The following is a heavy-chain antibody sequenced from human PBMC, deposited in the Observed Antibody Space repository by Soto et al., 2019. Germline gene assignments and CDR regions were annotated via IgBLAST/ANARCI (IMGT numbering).Heavy chain of an antibody. CDR1: GGSISSYY. Sequence: PSETLSLTCTVSGGSISSYYWSWIRQPAGKGLEWIGRIYTSGSTNYNPSLKSRVTMSVDTSKNQFSLKLSSVTAADTAVYYCARDCWGAAAGRGQVPWFDPWGQGTLGTVSS. V-gene: IGHV4-4*07. J-gene: IGHJ5*02. CDR2: IYTSGST. CDR3: ARDCWGAAAGRGQVPWFDP. D-gene: IGHD6-13*01.